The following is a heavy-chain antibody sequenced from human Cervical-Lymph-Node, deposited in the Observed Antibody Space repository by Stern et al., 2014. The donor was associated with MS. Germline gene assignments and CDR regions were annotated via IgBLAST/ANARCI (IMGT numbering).Heavy chain of an antibody. V-gene: IGHV3-66*02. Sequence: VQLVESGGGLVQPGGSLRLSCAASGFIVSRNYMSWVRQAPGKGLEWVSVIYSDGNTYYADSVKGRFTISRDKSKNTVYLQMNSLRVEDTAVYYCARDEGDGAFDIWGQGTLVTVSS. CDR1: GFIVSRNY. D-gene: IGHD3-16*01. CDR2: IYSDGNT. CDR3: ARDEGDGAFDI. J-gene: IGHJ3*02.